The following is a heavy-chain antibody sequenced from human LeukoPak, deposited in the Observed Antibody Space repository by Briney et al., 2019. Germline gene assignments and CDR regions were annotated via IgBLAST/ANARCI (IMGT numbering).Heavy chain of an antibody. CDR1: GFTVSSMY. V-gene: IGHV3-53*05. J-gene: IGHJ3*02. CDR2: IYGGGST. Sequence: GGSLRLSCAASGFTVSSMYMSWVRQAPGKGLEWVSVIYGGGSTFYADSVKGRFTISRANSKNTLYLQMNGLRAEDTAVYYCARASEMYYVGAFDIWGQGTMVTVSS. D-gene: IGHD2-8*01. CDR3: ARASEMYYVGAFDI.